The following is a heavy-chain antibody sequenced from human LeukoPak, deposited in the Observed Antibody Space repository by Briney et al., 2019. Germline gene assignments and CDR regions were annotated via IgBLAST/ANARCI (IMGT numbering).Heavy chain of an antibody. CDR2: IYPADSDT. CDR1: GYSFTTYW. J-gene: IGHJ4*02. CDR3: ARSYDSSGYYVGLDY. V-gene: IGHV5-51*01. Sequence: GESLKISCKGSGYSFTTYWISWVRQMPGKGLEWMGIIYPADSDTKYSPSFQGQVTISVDKSSNTAYLKWSSLQASDTAMYYCARSYDSSGYYVGLDYWGQGTLVTVSS. D-gene: IGHD3-22*01.